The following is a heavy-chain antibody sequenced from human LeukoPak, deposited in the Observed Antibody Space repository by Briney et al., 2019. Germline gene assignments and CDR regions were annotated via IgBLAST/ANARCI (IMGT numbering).Heavy chain of an antibody. CDR3: ARAYNWNDKFDY. J-gene: IGHJ4*02. CDR2: MNPNSGNT. Sequence: ASVKVSCKASGYTFTSYDINWVRQATGQGLEWMGWMNPNSGNTGYAQKFQGRVTMTRDTSTSTVYMDLSSLTSEDTAVYYCARAYNWNDKFDYWGQGTLVTVSS. CDR1: GYTFTSYD. V-gene: IGHV1-8*01. D-gene: IGHD1-1*01.